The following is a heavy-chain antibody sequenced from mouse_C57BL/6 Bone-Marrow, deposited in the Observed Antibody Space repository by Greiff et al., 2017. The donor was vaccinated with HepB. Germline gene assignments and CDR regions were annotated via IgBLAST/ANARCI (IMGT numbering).Heavy chain of an antibody. CDR3: ARGGYYDYGDY. D-gene: IGHD2-4*01. Sequence: VKLMESGAELARPGASVKLSCKASGYTFTSYGISWVKQRTGQGLEWIGEIYPRSGNTYYNEKFKGKATLTADKSSSTAYMELRSLTSEDSAVYFCARGGYYDYGDYWVQGTTLTVSS. V-gene: IGHV1-81*01. J-gene: IGHJ2*01. CDR2: IYPRSGNT. CDR1: GYTFTSYG.